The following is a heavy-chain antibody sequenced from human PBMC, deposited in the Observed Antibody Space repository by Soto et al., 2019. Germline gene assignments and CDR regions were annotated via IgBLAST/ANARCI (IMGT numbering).Heavy chain of an antibody. Sequence: GGSLRLSCAASGFTFSSYSMNWVRQAPGKGLEWVSYISSSSSTIYYADSVKGRFTISRDNAKNSLYLQMNSLRDEDTAVYYCARDGTSSSSWDSFDYWGQGTLVTVSS. CDR1: GFTFSSYS. J-gene: IGHJ4*02. CDR2: ISSSSSTI. D-gene: IGHD6-13*01. CDR3: ARDGTSSSSWDSFDY. V-gene: IGHV3-48*02.